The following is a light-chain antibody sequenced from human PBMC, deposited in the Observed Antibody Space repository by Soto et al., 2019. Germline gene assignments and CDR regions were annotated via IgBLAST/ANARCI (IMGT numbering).Light chain of an antibody. J-gene: IGKJ1*01. V-gene: IGKV1-39*01. Sequence: DIQMTQSPSSLSASVGDRVTISSRASQTINTYVNWYLQKPGKAPKLLIYAASSLHSGVPARFSGSGSGTYFTLTISSLQPEDFATYYCQQSLSTPRTFGQGTKVEIK. CDR2: AAS. CDR1: QTINTY. CDR3: QQSLSTPRT.